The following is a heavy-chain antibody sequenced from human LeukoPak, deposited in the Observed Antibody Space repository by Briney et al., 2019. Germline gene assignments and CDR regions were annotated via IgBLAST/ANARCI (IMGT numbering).Heavy chain of an antibody. CDR2: ISGRGEST. Sequence: GGSLRLSCAASGFTFSSYTMSWVRQAPGEGLEWLSAISGRGESTFYAPSVKGRFAISRDNSDNTLYLQMSSLRVDDTAVYYCAIDPNWGTHSWGQGVLVTVSS. J-gene: IGHJ4*02. CDR1: GFTFSSYT. D-gene: IGHD7-27*01. V-gene: IGHV3-23*01. CDR3: AIDPNWGTHS.